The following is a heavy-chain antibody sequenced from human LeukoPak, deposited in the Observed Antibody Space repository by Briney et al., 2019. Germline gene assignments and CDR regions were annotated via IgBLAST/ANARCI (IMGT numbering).Heavy chain of an antibody. D-gene: IGHD2-15*01. CDR1: GYTFTSYG. CDR2: INPNSGGT. V-gene: IGHV1-2*06. CDR3: ARAEYCSGGSCYSFDP. J-gene: IGHJ5*02. Sequence: ASVKVSCKASGYTFTSYGISWVRQAPGQGLEWMGRINPNSGGTNYAQKFQGRVTMTRDTSISTAYMELSRLRSDDTAVYYCARAEYCSGGSCYSFDPWGQGTLVTVSS.